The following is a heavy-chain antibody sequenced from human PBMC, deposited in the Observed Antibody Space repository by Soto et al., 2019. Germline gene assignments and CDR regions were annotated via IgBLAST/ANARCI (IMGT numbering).Heavy chain of an antibody. J-gene: IGHJ5*02. CDR3: ARDLLHDTAMDSA. V-gene: IGHV1-69*01. Sequence: QVQLVQSGAEVKKPGSSVKVSCKASGGTFSSYAISWVRQAPGQGLEWMGGIIPIFGTANYAQKFQGRVTITADESTSTDYMELSSLSYEDTAVYYCARDLLHDTAMDSACGQGALVTVSA. D-gene: IGHD5-18*01. CDR1: GGTFSSYA. CDR2: IIPIFGTA.